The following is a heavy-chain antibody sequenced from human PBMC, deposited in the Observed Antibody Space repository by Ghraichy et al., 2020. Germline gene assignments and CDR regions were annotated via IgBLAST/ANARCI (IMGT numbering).Heavy chain of an antibody. V-gene: IGHV4-34*01. CDR2: INHSGST. D-gene: IGHD3-10*01. CDR3: ARHRSVLLWFGELRYYFDY. CDR1: GGSFSGYY. J-gene: IGHJ4*02. Sequence: SETLSLTCAVYGGSFSGYYWSWIRQPPGKGLEWIGEINHSGSTNYNPSLKSRVTISVDTSKNQFSLKLSSVTAADTAVYYCARHRSVLLWFGELRYYFDYWGQGTLVTVSS.